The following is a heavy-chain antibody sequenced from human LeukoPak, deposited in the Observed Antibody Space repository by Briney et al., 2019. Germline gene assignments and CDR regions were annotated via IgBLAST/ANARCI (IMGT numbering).Heavy chain of an antibody. CDR2: IIPIFGTA. V-gene: IGHV1-69*06. J-gene: IGHJ5*02. CDR1: GGTFSSYA. D-gene: IGHD3-22*01. CDR3: ARVLDYHSSGYYYT. Sequence: SVKVSCKASGGTFSSYAISWVRQAPGQGLEWMGGIIPIFGTANYAQKFQDRVTITADKSTSTAYMELSSLRSEDTAVYYCARVLDYHSSGYYYTWGQGTLVTVSS.